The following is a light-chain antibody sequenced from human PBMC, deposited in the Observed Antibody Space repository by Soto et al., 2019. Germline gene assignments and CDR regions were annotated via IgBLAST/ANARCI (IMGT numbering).Light chain of an antibody. Sequence: SYELAHPPSVSLSPGQTASITCSGDKLGDKYACWYQQKPGQSPVLVIYQDSKRPSGIPERFSGSNSGNTATLTISGTQAMDEADYYCQAWDSSTDLYVFGTGTKVTVL. CDR3: QAWDSSTDLYV. V-gene: IGLV3-1*01. CDR1: KLGDKY. CDR2: QDS. J-gene: IGLJ1*01.